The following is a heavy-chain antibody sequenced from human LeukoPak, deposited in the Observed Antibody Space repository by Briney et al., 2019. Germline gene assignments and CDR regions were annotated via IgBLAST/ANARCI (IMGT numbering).Heavy chain of an antibody. J-gene: IGHJ4*02. V-gene: IGHV1-2*04. Sequence: ASVKVSCKASGYRFTDFSIYWVRQAPGQGLEWMGWFNPNTGDAKYAEKFQGWIIITSDTSIRTAYMEIRSLKSDDTAIYYCATGGPQSSGEKRGLDYWGQGTLVTVSS. CDR2: FNPNTGDA. CDR3: ATGGPQSSGEKRGLDY. D-gene: IGHD6-25*01. CDR1: GYRFTDFS.